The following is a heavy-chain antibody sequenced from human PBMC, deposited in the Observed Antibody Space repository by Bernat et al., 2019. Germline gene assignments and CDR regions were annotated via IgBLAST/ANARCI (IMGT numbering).Heavy chain of an antibody. D-gene: IGHD3-22*01. CDR3: TRDRPWYYYDSSGYFDY. J-gene: IGHJ4*02. CDR1: GFTFGDYA. CDR2: IRSKAYGGTT. V-gene: IGHV3-49*03. Sequence: EVQLVESGGGLVQPGRSLRLSCTASGFTFGDYAMSWFRQAPGKGLEWVGFIRSKAYGGTTEYAASVKGRFTISRDDSKSIAYLQMNSLKTEDTAVYYCTRDRPWYYYDSSGYFDYWGQGTLVTVSS.